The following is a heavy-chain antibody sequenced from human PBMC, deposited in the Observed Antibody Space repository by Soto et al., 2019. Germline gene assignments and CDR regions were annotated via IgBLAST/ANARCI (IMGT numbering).Heavy chain of an antibody. CDR3: ARDESVVTGTTGGGMDV. CDR2: MIPIFGTA. V-gene: IGHV1-69*01. D-gene: IGHD1-7*01. CDR1: GGTFSSYA. J-gene: IGHJ6*02. Sequence: QVQLVQSGAEVKKPGSSVKVSCKASGGTFSSYAISWVRQAPGQGLEWMGGMIPIFGTANYAQKLQGRVTITAADSTSTAYMVLSSLRSEDTAVYYCARDESVVTGTTGGGMDVWGQGTTVTVSS.